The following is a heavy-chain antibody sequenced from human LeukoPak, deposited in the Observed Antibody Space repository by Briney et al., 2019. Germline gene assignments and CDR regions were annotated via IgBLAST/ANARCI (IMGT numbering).Heavy chain of an antibody. D-gene: IGHD1-26*01. CDR3: ARGATYAYYQDY. Sequence: GGSLRLSCAAPGFTFSSYWMSWVRQAPGKGLEWVANIKQDGSEKYYVDSVKGRFTISRDNAKNTLYLQMNSLRAEDTAVYYCARGATYAYYQDYWGQGTLDTVSS. CDR2: IKQDGSEK. V-gene: IGHV3-7*01. J-gene: IGHJ4*02. CDR1: GFTFSSYW.